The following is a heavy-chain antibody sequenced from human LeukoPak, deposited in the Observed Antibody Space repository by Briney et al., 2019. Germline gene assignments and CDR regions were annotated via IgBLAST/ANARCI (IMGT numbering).Heavy chain of an antibody. J-gene: IGHJ4*02. V-gene: IGHV3-64*01. CDR3: AREGLGD. Sequence: PGGSLRLSCAASGFTFSSYAMHWVRQAPGKGLEYVSAISSNGGSTYYANSVKGRFTISRDNSKNTLYLQMGSLRAEDMAVYYCAREGLGDWGQGTLVTVSS. CDR2: ISSNGGST. CDR1: GFTFSSYA.